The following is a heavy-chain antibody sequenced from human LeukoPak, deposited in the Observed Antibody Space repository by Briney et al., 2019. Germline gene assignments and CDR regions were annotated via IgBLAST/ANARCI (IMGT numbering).Heavy chain of an antibody. J-gene: IGHJ3*02. CDR2: ISGDGRST. CDR3: ARRYGGWGAFDI. Sequence: GGSLRLSCAASEFTYSAYAMSWVRQAPGKGLEWVSTISGDGRSTFYADSVKGRFTISRDDSKTTLFLQMNSLRAEDTAIYYCARRYGGWGAFDIWGQGTVVTVSS. CDR1: EFTYSAYA. V-gene: IGHV3-23*01. D-gene: IGHD4-23*01.